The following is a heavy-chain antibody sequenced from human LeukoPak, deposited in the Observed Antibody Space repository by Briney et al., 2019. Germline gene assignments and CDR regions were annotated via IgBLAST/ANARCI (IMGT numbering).Heavy chain of an antibody. V-gene: IGHV3-33*08. J-gene: IGHJ4*02. Sequence: PGGSLRLSCAASGFTFSSYGMHWVRQAPGKGLEWVAVIWYDGSNKYYADSVKGRFTISRDNSKNTLYLQMNSLRAEDTAVYYCARDPRGGYDLGVLDYWGQGTLVTVSS. CDR1: GFTFSSYG. CDR2: IWYDGSNK. CDR3: ARDPRGGYDLGVLDY. D-gene: IGHD5-12*01.